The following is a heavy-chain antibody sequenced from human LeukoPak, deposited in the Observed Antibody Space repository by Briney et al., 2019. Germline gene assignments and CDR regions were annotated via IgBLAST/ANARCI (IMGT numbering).Heavy chain of an antibody. V-gene: IGHV3-11*01. D-gene: IGHD2-15*01. J-gene: IGHJ6*03. CDR3: ARVLRYCSGGNCYSGGLGYMDV. CDR1: GFTFSDYN. Sequence: GGSLRLSCAASGFTFSDYNMRWIRQAPGKGLEWVSSISRSGSTKYYADSVKGRFTISRDNAKNSLFLQMNSLRAEDTTVHYCARVLRYCSGGNCYSGGLGYMDVWGKGTTVTISS. CDR2: ISRSGSTK.